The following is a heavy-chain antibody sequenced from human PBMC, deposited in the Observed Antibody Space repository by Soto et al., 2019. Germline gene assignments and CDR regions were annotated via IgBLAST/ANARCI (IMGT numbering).Heavy chain of an antibody. CDR1: GASISSTSFY. V-gene: IGHV4-39*01. J-gene: IGHJ4*02. D-gene: IGHD3-10*01. CDR2: IYFSGST. Sequence: SVTLSLTCSVSGASISSTSFYWGWIRQPPGKGLEWIGSIYFSGSTYYNPSLKSRVTMSGDTSKNQFSLKLTSATAADTAVYYCARLAIRYYFDYWGQGTLVTVSS. CDR3: ARLAIRYYFDY.